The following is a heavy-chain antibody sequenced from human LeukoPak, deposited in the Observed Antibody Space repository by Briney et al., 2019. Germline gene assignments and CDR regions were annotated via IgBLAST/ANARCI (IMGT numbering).Heavy chain of an antibody. Sequence: GGSLRLSCATSGFTFTTYAMCWVRQAPGQGLEWVWIIAGWGDKTYSSDVVKGRFTISRDNSKNTLYLQMNSLRAEDTAVYYCAKNWASPGYSSSWYYFDYWGQGTLVTVSS. CDR1: GFTFTTYA. CDR2: IAGWGDKT. V-gene: IGHV3-23*01. CDR3: AKNWASPGYSSSWYYFDY. D-gene: IGHD6-13*01. J-gene: IGHJ4*02.